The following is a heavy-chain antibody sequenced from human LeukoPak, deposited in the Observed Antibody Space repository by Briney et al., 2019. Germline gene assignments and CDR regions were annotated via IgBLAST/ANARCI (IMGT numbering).Heavy chain of an antibody. CDR2: IYNSGST. CDR3: ARSAIDAFDI. CDR1: GGSISSYY. V-gene: IGHV4-59*08. D-gene: IGHD6-25*01. Sequence: SETLSLTCTVSGGSISSYYWSWIRQPPGKGLECIGCIYNSGSTNYNPSLKSRVSISVDTSKNQFSLRLSSVAAADTAVYYCARSAIDAFDIWGQGTMVTVSS. J-gene: IGHJ3*02.